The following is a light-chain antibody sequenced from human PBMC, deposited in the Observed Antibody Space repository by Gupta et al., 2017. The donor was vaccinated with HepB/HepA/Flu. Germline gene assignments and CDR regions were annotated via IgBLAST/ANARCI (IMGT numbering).Light chain of an antibody. CDR2: DAS. V-gene: IGKV3-11*01. CDR3: QERSNWPRLT. J-gene: IGKJ3*01. Sequence: EIVLTQSPATLSLYPGDRATLSCRASQSVTSDLAWYQQKPGQAPRLLIYDASNRATGIPGGFSGSGSGTDFTLTISSLEPEDFAVYYCQERSNWPRLTFGPGTKLDIK. CDR1: QSVTSD.